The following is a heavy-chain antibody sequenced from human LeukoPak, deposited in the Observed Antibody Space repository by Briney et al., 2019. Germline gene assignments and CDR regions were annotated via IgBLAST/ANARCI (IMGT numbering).Heavy chain of an antibody. CDR3: AKDQPERGYSYGEIDY. CDR1: GFTFDDYA. D-gene: IGHD5-18*01. CDR2: ISGDGGST. V-gene: IGHV3-43*02. Sequence: GGSLRLSCAASGFTFDDYAMRWVRQAPGKGLEWVSLISGDGGSTYYADSVKGRFTISRDNSKNSLHLRMNSLRTEDTALYYCAKDQPERGYSYGEIDYWAREPWSPYPQ. J-gene: IGHJ4*02.